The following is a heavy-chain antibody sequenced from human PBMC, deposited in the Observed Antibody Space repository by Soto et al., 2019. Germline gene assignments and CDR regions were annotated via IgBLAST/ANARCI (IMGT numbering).Heavy chain of an antibody. CDR2: VYWNDDW. Sequence: QITLKESGPTLVKPTQTLTLTCTFSGFSLTASGDGVGWIRQPPGKALEWLALVYWNDDWRHSPSLQSRLTITKDSSRDQVVLTMTSMDAEDTATYYCAHGYCTTSSCYGFDYWGQGTLVTVSS. V-gene: IGHV2-5*01. CDR1: GFSLTASGDG. CDR3: AHGYCTTSSCYGFDY. D-gene: IGHD2-2*01. J-gene: IGHJ4*02.